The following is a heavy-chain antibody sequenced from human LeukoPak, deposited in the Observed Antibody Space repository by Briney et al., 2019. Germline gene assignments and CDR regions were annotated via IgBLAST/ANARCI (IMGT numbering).Heavy chain of an antibody. J-gene: IGHJ5*02. CDR3: ARQDCSGGSCYSVSYLNWFDP. D-gene: IGHD2-15*01. CDR1: GFTFSNYG. Sequence: GGALRLSCAASGFTFSNYGMHWVRQAPGKGQGWVAVIWYDGSYKSYGDSVKGRFTISRDNSKNTLFLQMNSLRADDTAVYYCARQDCSGGSCYSVSYLNWFDPWGQGTLVTVSS. V-gene: IGHV3-33*01. CDR2: IWYDGSYK.